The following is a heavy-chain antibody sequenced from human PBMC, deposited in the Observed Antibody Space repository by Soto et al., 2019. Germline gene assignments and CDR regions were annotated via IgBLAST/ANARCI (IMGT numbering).Heavy chain of an antibody. Sequence: ASVKVSCKASGYTFTSYYINWVRQATGQGLEWMGWMNPNSGNTGYAQKFQGRVTMTRNTSISTAYMELSSLRSEDTAVYYCARGHLTGTTRYYYYGMDVWGQGTTVTVSS. J-gene: IGHJ6*02. CDR2: MNPNSGNT. V-gene: IGHV1-8*01. D-gene: IGHD1-7*01. CDR1: GYTFTSYY. CDR3: ARGHLTGTTRYYYYGMDV.